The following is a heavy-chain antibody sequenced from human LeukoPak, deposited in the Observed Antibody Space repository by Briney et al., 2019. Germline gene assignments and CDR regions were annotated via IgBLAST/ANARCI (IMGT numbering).Heavy chain of an antibody. V-gene: IGHV3-21*01. CDR2: ISSSSSYI. Sequence: PGGSLRLSWAASGFTFSSYSMNWVRQAPGKGLEWVSSISSSSSYIYYADSVKGRFTISRDNAKNSLYLQMNSLRAEDTAVYYCARDRIAAAGKRIDPWGQGTLVTVSS. CDR3: ARDRIAAAGKRIDP. CDR1: GFTFSSYS. J-gene: IGHJ5*02. D-gene: IGHD6-13*01.